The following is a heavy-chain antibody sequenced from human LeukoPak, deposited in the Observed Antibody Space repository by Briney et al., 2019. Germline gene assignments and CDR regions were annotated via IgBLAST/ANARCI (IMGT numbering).Heavy chain of an antibody. D-gene: IGHD5-24*01. V-gene: IGHV3-74*01. CDR3: ARGWLYGMDV. CDR1: GFTFSSYW. J-gene: IGHJ6*02. Sequence: PGGSLRLSCAASGFTFSSYWMHWVRQAPGKGLVCVSRINSDGSSTTYADSVKGRFTISRDNAKNTLYLQMNSLRAEDTAVYYCARGWLYGMDVWGQGTTVTVSS. CDR2: INSDGSST.